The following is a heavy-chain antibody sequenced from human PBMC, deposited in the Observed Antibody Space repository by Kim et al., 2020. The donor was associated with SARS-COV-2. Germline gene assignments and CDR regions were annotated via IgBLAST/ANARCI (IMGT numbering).Heavy chain of an antibody. CDR1: GLTFSSYG. D-gene: IGHD3-10*01. V-gene: IGHV3-30*18. CDR2: ISNDGSNK. J-gene: IGHJ6*02. CDR3: AKVVTMVRKGMDV. Sequence: GGSLRLSCAASGLTFSSYGMHWVRQAPGKGLEWVAVISNDGSNKYYADSVKGRFTISRDNSKNTLYVQMISLRAEDTAVYYRAKVVTMVRKGMDVWGQGTTVTVSS.